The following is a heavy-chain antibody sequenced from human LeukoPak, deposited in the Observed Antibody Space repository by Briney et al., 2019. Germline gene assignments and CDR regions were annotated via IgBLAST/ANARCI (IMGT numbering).Heavy chain of an antibody. CDR2: INPSGGST. CDR1: GYTFTSYY. V-gene: IGHV1-46*01. CDR3: ARGGATSYYYYGMDV. J-gene: IGHJ6*02. Sequence: ASVKVSCKASGYTFTSYYMHCVRQAPGQGLEWMEIINPSGGSTSYAQKFQGRVTMTRDTSTSTVYMELSSLRSEDTAVYYCARGGATSYYYYGMDVWGQGTTVTVSS. D-gene: IGHD1-26*01.